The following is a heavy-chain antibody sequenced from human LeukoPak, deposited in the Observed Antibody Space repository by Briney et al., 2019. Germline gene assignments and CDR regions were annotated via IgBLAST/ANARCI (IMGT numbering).Heavy chain of an antibody. D-gene: IGHD6-19*01. CDR3: AKRREAVAGFFDY. J-gene: IGHJ4*02. Sequence: GGSLRLSCAASGFTFSSYAMSWVRQAPGKGLEWVSAISGSGGSTYYADSVKGRFTISRDNPKNTLYLQMNSLRAEDTAVYFCAKRREAVAGFFDYWGQGTLVTVSS. CDR1: GFTFSSYA. V-gene: IGHV3-23*01. CDR2: ISGSGGST.